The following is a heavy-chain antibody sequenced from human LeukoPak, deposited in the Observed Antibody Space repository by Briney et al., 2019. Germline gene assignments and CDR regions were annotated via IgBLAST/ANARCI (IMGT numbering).Heavy chain of an antibody. CDR2: IYYSGST. Sequence: SETLSLTCTVSRGSISSSSYYWGWIRQPPGKGLEWIGSIYYSGSTYYNPSLKSRVTISVDTSKSQFSLKLSSVTAADTAVYYCARRGYCSGGSCYSRWFDPWGQGTLVTVSS. J-gene: IGHJ5*02. V-gene: IGHV4-39*01. D-gene: IGHD2-15*01. CDR3: ARRGYCSGGSCYSRWFDP. CDR1: RGSISSSSYY.